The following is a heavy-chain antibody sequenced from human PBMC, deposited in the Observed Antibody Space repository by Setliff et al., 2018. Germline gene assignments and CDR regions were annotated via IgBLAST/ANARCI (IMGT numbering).Heavy chain of an antibody. CDR2: INPNSGGT. D-gene: IGHD5-12*01. CDR3: ASAHYYSGYIEYFQY. V-gene: IGHV1-2*02. CDR1: RYTFNDYY. Sequence: ASVKVSCKAFRYTFNDYYIHWVRQTPGQGLEWMGWINPNSGGTNYAQKFQGRVTITADESTSTAYMELSSLRSEDTAVYYCASAHYYSGYIEYFQYWGQGTLVTVSS. J-gene: IGHJ1*01.